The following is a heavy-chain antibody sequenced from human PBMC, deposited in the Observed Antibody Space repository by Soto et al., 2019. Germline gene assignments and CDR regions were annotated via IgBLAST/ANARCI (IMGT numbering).Heavy chain of an antibody. D-gene: IGHD3-10*01. V-gene: IGHV1-69*02. CDR2: IIPSLGIA. J-gene: IGHJ4*02. CDR1: GGTFSSYT. CDR3: ASTVVRGVTDY. Sequence: QVQLVQSGAEVKKPGSSVKDSCKASGGTFSSYTISWVRQAPGQGLEWMGRIIPSLGIANYAQKFQGRVTITADKSTSTAYMELSSLRAEDTAVYYCASTVVRGVTDYWGQGTLVTVSS.